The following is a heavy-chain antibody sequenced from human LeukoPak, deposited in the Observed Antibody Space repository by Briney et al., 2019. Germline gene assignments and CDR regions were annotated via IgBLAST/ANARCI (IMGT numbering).Heavy chain of an antibody. CDR3: AREFGGWGNYYMDV. J-gene: IGHJ6*03. V-gene: IGHV4-61*02. CDR1: GASISSSSYY. D-gene: IGHD6-19*01. Sequence: SETLSLTCTVSGASISSSSYYWGWIRQPPGKGLEWIGRIYTSGSTNYNPSLKSRVTISVDTSKNQFSLKLSSVTAADTAVYYCAREFGGWGNYYMDVWGKGTTVTISS. CDR2: IYTSGST.